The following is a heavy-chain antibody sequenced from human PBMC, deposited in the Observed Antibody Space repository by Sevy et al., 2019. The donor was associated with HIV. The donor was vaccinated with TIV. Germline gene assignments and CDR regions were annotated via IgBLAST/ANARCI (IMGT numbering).Heavy chain of an antibody. V-gene: IGHV3-23*01. CDR1: GFTFAKYS. CDR2: FSFGCGRI. CDR3: AREGCTQPHDY. D-gene: IGHD2-8*01. J-gene: IGHJ4*02. Sequence: GESLTISCAASGFTFAKYSMSWVRQAPGKGLEWVSTFSFGCGRINYADSVKGRFTISRDDSKNTLFLQMNSLRAEDTATYFCAREGCTQPHDYWGQGTLVTVSS.